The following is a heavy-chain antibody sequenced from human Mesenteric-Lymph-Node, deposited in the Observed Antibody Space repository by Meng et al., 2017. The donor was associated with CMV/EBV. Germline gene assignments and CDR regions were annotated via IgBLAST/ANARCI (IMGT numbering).Heavy chain of an antibody. CDR2: INHSGST. Sequence: SETLSLTCAVYGGSFSGYYWSWIRQPPGKGLEWIGEINHSGSTNYNPSLKSRVTISVDTSKNQFSLKLSSVTAADTAVYYCARVRLIQYCGSTSCPYYYYGMDVWGQGTTVTVSS. CDR3: ARVRLIQYCGSTSCPYYYYGMDV. J-gene: IGHJ6*02. D-gene: IGHD2-2*01. CDR1: GGSFSGYY. V-gene: IGHV4-34*01.